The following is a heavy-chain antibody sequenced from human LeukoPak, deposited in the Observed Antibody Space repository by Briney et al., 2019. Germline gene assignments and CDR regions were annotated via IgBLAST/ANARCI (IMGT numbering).Heavy chain of an antibody. J-gene: IGHJ6*03. Sequence: SETLSLTCTVSGGSIRSSGYYWGRIRQPPGKGLEWIGSIYYSGSTYYNPSLKSRVTISVDTSKNQFSLKLSSVTAADTAVYYCARHLDGYNYYYYYYMDVWGKGTTVTVSS. CDR2: IYYSGST. D-gene: IGHD5-24*01. V-gene: IGHV4-39*01. CDR1: GGSIRSSGYY. CDR3: ARHLDGYNYYYYYYMDV.